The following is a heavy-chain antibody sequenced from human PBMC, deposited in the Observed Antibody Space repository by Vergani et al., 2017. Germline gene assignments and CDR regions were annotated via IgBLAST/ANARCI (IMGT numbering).Heavy chain of an antibody. J-gene: IGHJ3*02. V-gene: IGHV3-74*01. Sequence: EVQLVESGGGLVQPGGSLRLSCAASGFTFSSYWMHWVRQAPGKGLVWVSRINSDGSSTSYADSVKGRFTISRDNAKNTLYLQMNSLRAEDTAVYYCAREYSHDYGGTTNAFDIWGQGTMVTVSS. D-gene: IGHD4-23*01. CDR2: INSDGSST. CDR3: AREYSHDYGGTTNAFDI. CDR1: GFTFSSYW.